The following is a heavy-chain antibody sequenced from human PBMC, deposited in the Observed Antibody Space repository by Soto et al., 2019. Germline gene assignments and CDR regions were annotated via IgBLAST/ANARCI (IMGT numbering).Heavy chain of an antibody. D-gene: IGHD2-2*01. V-gene: IGHV6-1*01. CDR1: GDRVSSNSAA. CDR2: TYYRSKWYN. J-gene: IGHJ5*02. CDR3: ARADSSCSSTSCYFDFWFDP. Sequence: KQSQTLSLTCAISGDRVSSNSAAWNWIRQSPSRGLEWLGRTYYRSKWYNDYAVSVKSRITINPDTSKNQFSLQLNSVTPEDTAVYYCARADSSCSSTSCYFDFWFDPWGQGTLVTVSS.